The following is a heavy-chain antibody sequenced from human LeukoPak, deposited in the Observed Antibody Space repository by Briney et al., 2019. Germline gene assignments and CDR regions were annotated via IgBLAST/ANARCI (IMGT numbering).Heavy chain of an antibody. CDR3: ARDLAVAGGD. CDR2: INSDGSWT. D-gene: IGHD6-19*01. CDR1: GNYW. Sequence: GGSLRLSCAASGNYWMHWVRQAPGKGLVWVSHINSDGSWTSYADSVKGRFTISKDNAKNTVYLQMNSLRAEDTAVYYCARDLAVAGGDWGQGTLVTVSS. V-gene: IGHV3-74*01. J-gene: IGHJ4*02.